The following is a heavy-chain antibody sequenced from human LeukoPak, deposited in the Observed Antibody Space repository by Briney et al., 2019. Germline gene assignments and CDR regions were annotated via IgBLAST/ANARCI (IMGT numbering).Heavy chain of an antibody. CDR3: ARDSRGPANDSSGYYYNWFDP. D-gene: IGHD3-22*01. J-gene: IGHJ5*02. CDR1: GGSISSGSYY. Sequence: SETLSLTCTVSGGSISSGSYYWSWIRQPAGKGLECIGRIYTSGSTNYNPSLKSRVTISVDTSKNQFSLKLSSVTAADTAVYYCARDSRGPANDSSGYYYNWFDPWGQGTLVTVSS. V-gene: IGHV4-61*02. CDR2: IYTSGST.